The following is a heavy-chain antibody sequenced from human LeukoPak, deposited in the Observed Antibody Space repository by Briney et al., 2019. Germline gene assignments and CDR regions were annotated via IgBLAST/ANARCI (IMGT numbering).Heavy chain of an antibody. CDR1: GFTFSNYA. Sequence: PGASLRLSCAASGFTFSNYAMSWVRQAPGKGLEWVSAISGSGGSTYYADSVKGRFTISRDNSKNTLYLQMNSLRAEDTAVYYCAKDPTVTTFNWFDPWGQGTLVTVSS. J-gene: IGHJ5*02. V-gene: IGHV3-23*01. CDR2: ISGSGGST. D-gene: IGHD4-17*01. CDR3: AKDPTVTTFNWFDP.